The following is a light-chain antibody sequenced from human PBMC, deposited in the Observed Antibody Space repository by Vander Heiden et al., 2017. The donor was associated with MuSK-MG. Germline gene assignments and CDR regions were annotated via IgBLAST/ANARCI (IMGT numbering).Light chain of an antibody. CDR3: QWYDSLTIT. Sequence: DVQMTQSPSSLSASVGDRVTITCRASEGISNYLAWFQQKPGKAPKSLIYGVSSLQSGVPSKFSGIGSGTDFTLPISSLQPEDFATYYCQWYDSLTITFGQGTRLEIK. J-gene: IGKJ5*01. V-gene: IGKV1-16*02. CDR1: EGISNY. CDR2: GVS.